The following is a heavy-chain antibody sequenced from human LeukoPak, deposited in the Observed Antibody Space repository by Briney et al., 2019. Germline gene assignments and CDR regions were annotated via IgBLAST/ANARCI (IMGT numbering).Heavy chain of an antibody. CDR3: TAQYYYDSSGYPQDFDY. J-gene: IGHJ4*02. CDR2: IRSKANSYAT. D-gene: IGHD3-22*01. Sequence: PGGSLRLSCAASGFTFSGSAMHWVRQASGKGLEWVGRIRSKANSYATAYAASVKGRFTISRDDSKNTAYLQMNSLNTEDTAVYYCTAQYYYDSSGYPQDFDYWGQGTLVTVSS. V-gene: IGHV3-73*01. CDR1: GFTFSGSA.